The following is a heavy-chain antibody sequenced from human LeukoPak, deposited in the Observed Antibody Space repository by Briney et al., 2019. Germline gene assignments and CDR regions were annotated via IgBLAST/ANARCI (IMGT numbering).Heavy chain of an antibody. CDR1: GYTFTSYY. J-gene: IGHJ4*02. Sequence: ASVKVSCKASGYTFTSYYMHWVRQAPGQGLEWMRIINPSGGSTSYAQKFQGRVTMTRDTSTSTVYMELSSLRSEDTAVYYCAREGRKSGGSCYVFDYWGQGTLVTVSS. CDR2: INPSGGST. D-gene: IGHD2-15*01. CDR3: AREGRKSGGSCYVFDY. V-gene: IGHV1-46*01.